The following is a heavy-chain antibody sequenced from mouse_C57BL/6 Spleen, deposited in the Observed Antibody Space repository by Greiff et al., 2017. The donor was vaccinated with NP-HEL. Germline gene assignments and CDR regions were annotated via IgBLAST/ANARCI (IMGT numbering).Heavy chain of an antibody. J-gene: IGHJ2*01. V-gene: IGHV1-52*01. CDR2: IDPSDSDT. Sequence: QVQLQQPGAELVRPGSSVKLSCKASGYTFTSYWMHWVKQRPIQGLEWIGNIDPSDSDTHYNQKFKDKATLTVDKSSSTAYMQLSSLTSEDSAVYYCARNYGDFDYWGQGTTLTVSS. CDR1: GYTFTSYW. D-gene: IGHD1-1*02. CDR3: ARNYGDFDY.